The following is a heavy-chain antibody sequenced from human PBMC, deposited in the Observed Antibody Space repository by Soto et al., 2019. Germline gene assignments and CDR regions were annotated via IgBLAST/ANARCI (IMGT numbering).Heavy chain of an antibody. V-gene: IGHV4-34*01. J-gene: IGHJ4*02. Sequence: SETLSLTCAVSGGSFRGYFWSWIRQSPAKGLEWIGEINDSGNTYYNPSFKSQLTISVDTSTSQISLRLTSVTAADSAVYYCQGGDFWGQGARVTVSS. CDR3: QGGDF. D-gene: IGHD3-16*01. CDR2: INDSGNT. CDR1: GGSFRGYF.